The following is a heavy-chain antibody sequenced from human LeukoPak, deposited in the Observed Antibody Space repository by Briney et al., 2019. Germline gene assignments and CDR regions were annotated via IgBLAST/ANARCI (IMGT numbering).Heavy chain of an antibody. CDR1: GGSMTGYY. J-gene: IGHJ5*02. Sequence: SETLSLTCTVSGGSMTGYYWAWIRQPPGKRLEWIGYVYSSGGTKYNPSLKSRVTVSIDMSRNHFSLNVRSVTAADTATYYCTKLSDCGDDCYDRPHWFDPWGQGRLVTVSS. D-gene: IGHD2-21*02. V-gene: IGHV4-59*08. CDR2: VYSSGGT. CDR3: TKLSDCGDDCYDRPHWFDP.